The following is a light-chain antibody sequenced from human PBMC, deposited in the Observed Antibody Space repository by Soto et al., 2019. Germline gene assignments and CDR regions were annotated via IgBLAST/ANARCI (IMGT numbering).Light chain of an antibody. V-gene: IGKV3-11*01. Sequence: IVLTQSPSSLSLSPGESAPLSCRASQSVSSYLAWYQQKPGQAPRLLIYDASNRATGIPARFSGSGSGTDFTLTISSLEPEDFADYYCQQRSNSITFGQGSRLAIK. CDR1: QSVSSY. J-gene: IGKJ5*01. CDR3: QQRSNSIT. CDR2: DAS.